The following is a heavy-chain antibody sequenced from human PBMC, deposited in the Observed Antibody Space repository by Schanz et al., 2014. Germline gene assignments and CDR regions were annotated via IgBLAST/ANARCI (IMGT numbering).Heavy chain of an antibody. CDR2: INTDTGNP. D-gene: IGHD3-10*01. CDR3: ARHERFEELSVVLY. V-gene: IGHV7-4-1*02. J-gene: IGHJ4*02. Sequence: QVQLVQSGSQLKKPGASVKISCKASGYIFTSYALNWVRQAPGQGLEWMGYINTDTGNPTTSHGFTGRFVFSLDTSVKTAYLQINSLRPEDTAVYFCARHERFEELSVVLYWGQGTRVSVSS. CDR1: GYIFTSYA.